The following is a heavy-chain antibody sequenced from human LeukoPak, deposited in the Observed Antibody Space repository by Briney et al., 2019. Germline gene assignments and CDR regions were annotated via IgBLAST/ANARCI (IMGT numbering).Heavy chain of an antibody. D-gene: IGHD3-16*01. J-gene: IGHJ4*02. V-gene: IGHV3-53*01. CDR3: ARELSQMNGRMYYFDY. CDR2: IYSGGTT. CDR1: GFTVSNSY. Sequence: GGSLRLSCAASGFTVSNSYMSWVRQVAGKELEWLSVIYSGGTTYYADSVKGRFTISRDISKNTLYLQMHSLRAEDTAVYYCARELSQMNGRMYYFDYWGQGALVTVSS.